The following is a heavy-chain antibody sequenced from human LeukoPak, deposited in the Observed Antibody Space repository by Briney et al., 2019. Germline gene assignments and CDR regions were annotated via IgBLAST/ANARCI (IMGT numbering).Heavy chain of an antibody. V-gene: IGHV4-34*01. CDR2: INHSGST. CDR1: SGSISSYY. Sequence: SETLSLTCTVSSGSISSYYWSWIRQPPGKGLEWIGEINHSGSTNYNPSLKSRVTISVDTSKNQFSLKLSSVTAADTAVYYCARGRGIAARHFDYWGQGTLVTVSS. CDR3: ARGRGIAARHFDY. D-gene: IGHD6-6*01. J-gene: IGHJ4*02.